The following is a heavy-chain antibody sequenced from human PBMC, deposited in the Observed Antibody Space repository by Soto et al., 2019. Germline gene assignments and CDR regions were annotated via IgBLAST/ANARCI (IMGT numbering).Heavy chain of an antibody. CDR2: VYHTGAT. J-gene: IGHJ4*02. V-gene: IGHV4-59*01. CDR1: GASISSSY. Sequence: SETLSLTCTVSGASISSSYWSWIRQSPERGLEWIAYVYHTGATNYNPSLKSRVTISLDTSKGQFSLNLTSLTTADTAVYFCARGGNRYSKVASGVGGFDYWGQGSLVTVSS. D-gene: IGHD5-12*01. CDR3: ARGGNRYSKVASGVGGFDY.